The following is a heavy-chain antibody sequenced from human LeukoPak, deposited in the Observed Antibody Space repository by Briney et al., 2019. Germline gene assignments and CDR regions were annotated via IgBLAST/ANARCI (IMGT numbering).Heavy chain of an antibody. CDR2: IHPNSGDT. D-gene: IGHD1-20*01. J-gene: IGHJ4*02. Sequence: ASVKVSCKTSGYTFTGYDINWVRQAAGQGLEWMGWIHPNSGDTGYAHNLQGRITITRDSSTATVFMELSSLRSEDTAMYYCARGRLNGNVDFWGQGTLVTVSS. V-gene: IGHV1-8*01. CDR1: GYTFTGYD. CDR3: ARGRLNGNVDF.